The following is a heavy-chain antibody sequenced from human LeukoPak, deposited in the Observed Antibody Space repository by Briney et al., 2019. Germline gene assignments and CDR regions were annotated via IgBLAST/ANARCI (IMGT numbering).Heavy chain of an antibody. CDR3: ARAYPPYRAAAGTFDY. Sequence: SGGSLRLSCEASGFAFSAYAMTWVRQAPGQGLEWVSSISSSSSYIYYADSVKGRFTISRDNAKNSLYLQMNSLRAEDTAVYYCARAYPPYRAAAGTFDYWGQGTLVTVSS. V-gene: IGHV3-21*01. D-gene: IGHD6-13*01. CDR2: ISSSSSYI. J-gene: IGHJ4*02. CDR1: GFAFSAYA.